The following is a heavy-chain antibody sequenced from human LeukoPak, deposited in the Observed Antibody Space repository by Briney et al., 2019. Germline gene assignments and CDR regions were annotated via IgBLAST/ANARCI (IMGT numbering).Heavy chain of an antibody. D-gene: IGHD3-10*01. CDR2: IYYGGST. J-gene: IGHJ4*02. V-gene: IGHV4-39*01. Sequence: SETLSLTCTVSGGSISSSSYYWGWIRQPPGKGLEWIGSIYYGGSTYYNPSLKSRVTISVDTSKNQFSLKLSSVTAADTAVYYCARGYYYVSGSYSFFDYWGQGTLVTVSS. CDR3: ARGYYYVSGSYSFFDY. CDR1: GGSISSSSYY.